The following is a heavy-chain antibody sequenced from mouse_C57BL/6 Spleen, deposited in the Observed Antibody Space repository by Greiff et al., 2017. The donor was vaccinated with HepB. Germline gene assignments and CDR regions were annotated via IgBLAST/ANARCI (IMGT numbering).Heavy chain of an antibody. V-gene: IGHV5-4*03. CDR3: ARRGYYYGSSYWYFDV. Sequence: DVKLVESGGGLVKPGGSLKLSCAASGFTFSSYAMSWVRQTPEKRLEWVATISDGGSYTYYPDNVKGRFTISRDNAKNNLYLQMSHLKSEDTAMYYCARRGYYYGSSYWYFDVWGTGTTVTVSS. J-gene: IGHJ1*03. CDR1: GFTFSSYA. D-gene: IGHD1-1*01. CDR2: ISDGGSYT.